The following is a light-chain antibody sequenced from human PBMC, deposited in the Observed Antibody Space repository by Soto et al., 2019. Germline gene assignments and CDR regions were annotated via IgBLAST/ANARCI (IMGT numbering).Light chain of an antibody. CDR3: AAWDDSLSKV. Sequence: QSVRTQPPSASGTPGQRVTISGSGSSSNIGSNYVYWYQQLPGTAPKLPIYRNNQRPSGVPDRFSGSKSGPSASLAISGLRSEDEADYYCAAWDDSLSKVFGGGTKLTVL. V-gene: IGLV1-47*01. CDR1: SSNIGSNY. J-gene: IGLJ2*01. CDR2: RNN.